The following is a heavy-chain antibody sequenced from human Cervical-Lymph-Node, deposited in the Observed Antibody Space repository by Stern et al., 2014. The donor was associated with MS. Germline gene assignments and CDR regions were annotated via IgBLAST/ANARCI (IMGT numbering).Heavy chain of an antibody. Sequence: QVQLQEPGPGLVKPSETLSLTCTVSGGSFNNYYWSWIRQPPGKGLEWIGYIYQEGGTKYNPSLKSRVTISLHTSKKQFSLRLTSGTAADTAVYYCARVDDCSGGTCFSTSWFDPWGQGTLVTVSS. V-gene: IGHV4-59*01. CDR1: GGSFNNYY. CDR2: IYQEGGT. CDR3: ARVDDCSGGTCFSTSWFDP. D-gene: IGHD2-15*01. J-gene: IGHJ5*02.